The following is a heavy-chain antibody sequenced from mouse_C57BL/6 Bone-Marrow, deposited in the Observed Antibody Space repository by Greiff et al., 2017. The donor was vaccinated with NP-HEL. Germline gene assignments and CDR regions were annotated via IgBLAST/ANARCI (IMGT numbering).Heavy chain of an antibody. CDR3: AKKRYYGSSYAMDY. CDR2: IWRGGST. CDR1: GFSLTSYG. J-gene: IGHJ4*01. V-gene: IGHV2-5*01. Sequence: VQLQQSGPGLVQPSQSLSITCTVSGFSLTSYGVHWVRQSPGKGLEWLGVIWRGGSTDYNAAFMSRLSITKDNSKSQVFFKINSLQADDTAIYYCAKKRYYGSSYAMDYWGQGTSVTVSS. D-gene: IGHD1-1*01.